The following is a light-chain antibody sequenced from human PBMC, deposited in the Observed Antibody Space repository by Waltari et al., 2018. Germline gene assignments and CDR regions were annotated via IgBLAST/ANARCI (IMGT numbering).Light chain of an antibody. J-gene: IGLJ2*01. CDR1: SSDVGAYKY. Sequence: QSALSQPASVSGSPGQSITISCPGTSSDVGAYKYVSWYQHHPGRAPKLILFDVSELPSGISNRFSGSKSGNTASLTISGLQTEDEADYYCSSYTSTTTLVFGGGTKVTVL. CDR3: SSYTSTTTLV. CDR2: DVS. V-gene: IGLV2-14*03.